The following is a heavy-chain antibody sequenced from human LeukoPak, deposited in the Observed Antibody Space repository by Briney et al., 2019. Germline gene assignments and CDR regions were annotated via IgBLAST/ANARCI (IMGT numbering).Heavy chain of an antibody. Sequence: GGSLRLPCAASGFTFSSYSMNWVRQAPGKGLEWVSSISSSSSYIYYADSVKGRFTISRDNAKNSLYLQMNSLRAEDTAVYYCASARRYYDILTGYYRSDYWGQGTLVTVSS. CDR1: GFTFSSYS. D-gene: IGHD3-9*01. J-gene: IGHJ4*02. V-gene: IGHV3-21*01. CDR3: ASARRYYDILTGYYRSDY. CDR2: ISSSSSYI.